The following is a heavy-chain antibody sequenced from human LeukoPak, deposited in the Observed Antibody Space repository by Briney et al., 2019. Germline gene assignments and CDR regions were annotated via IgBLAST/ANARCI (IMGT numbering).Heavy chain of an antibody. V-gene: IGHV1-24*01. D-gene: IGHD1-26*01. CDR1: GYTLTELS. Sequence: ASVKVSCKVSGYTLTELSMHWVRQAPGKGLEWMGGFDPEDGETIYAQKFQGRVTMTEDTSTDTAYMELSSLRSEDTAVYYCARGRSRNEWEPTSGGDWFDPWGQGTLVTVSS. J-gene: IGHJ5*02. CDR2: FDPEDGET. CDR3: ARGRSRNEWEPTSGGDWFDP.